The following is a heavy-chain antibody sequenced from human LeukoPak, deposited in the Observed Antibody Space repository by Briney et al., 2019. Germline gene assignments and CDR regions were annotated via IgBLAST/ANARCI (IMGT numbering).Heavy chain of an antibody. J-gene: IGHJ3*01. Sequence: GGSLRLSCAASGLTFSNYAMTWVRQAPGKGLEWVSSITAGGGTSYTDSVRGRFTVYRDNSKNTLYLQMNSLRAGDTALYYCAKDPNGDYVGAFDSWGQGTMVTVSS. CDR3: AKDPNGDYVGAFDS. CDR2: ITAGGGT. CDR1: GLTFSNYA. D-gene: IGHD4-17*01. V-gene: IGHV3-23*01.